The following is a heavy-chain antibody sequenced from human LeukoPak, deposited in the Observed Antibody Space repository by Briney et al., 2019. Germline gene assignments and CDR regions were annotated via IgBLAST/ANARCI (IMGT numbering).Heavy chain of an antibody. CDR3: ARSIYGDVYFDY. Sequence: SETLSLTCTVSGGSISSYSGSWIRQSAGKGLEWIWRIYTSGSTNYNPALKSRVTMSVDTSKNQFSLKLSSVTAADTAVYYCARSIYGDVYFDYWGQGTLVTVSS. V-gene: IGHV4-4*07. J-gene: IGHJ4*02. CDR1: GGSISSYS. CDR2: IYTSGST. D-gene: IGHD4-17*01.